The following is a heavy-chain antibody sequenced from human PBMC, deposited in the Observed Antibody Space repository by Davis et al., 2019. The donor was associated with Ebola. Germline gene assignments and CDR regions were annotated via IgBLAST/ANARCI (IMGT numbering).Heavy chain of an antibody. CDR1: GFTFSSYS. Sequence: PGGSLRLSCAASGFTFSSYSMNWVRQAPGKGLEWVSSISSSSSYIYYADSVKGRFTISRDNAKNSLYLQMNSLRAEDTAVYYCATHLMGFLEWFALGVWGQGTLVTVSS. J-gene: IGHJ4*02. V-gene: IGHV3-21*01. CDR3: ATHLMGFLEWFALGV. CDR2: ISSSSSYI. D-gene: IGHD3-3*01.